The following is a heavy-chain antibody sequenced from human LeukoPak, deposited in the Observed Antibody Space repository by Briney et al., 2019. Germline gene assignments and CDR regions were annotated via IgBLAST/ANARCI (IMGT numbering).Heavy chain of an antibody. Sequence: ASVKVSCKASGGTFSSYAISWVRQAPGQGLEWMGGIIPIFGTANYAQKFQGRVTITADESTSTAYMELSSLRSEDTAVYYCARVGGYCSSTSCYEDPIWGQGTPVTVSS. CDR1: GGTFSSYA. CDR3: ARVGGYCSSTSCYEDPI. CDR2: IIPIFGTA. V-gene: IGHV1-69*13. D-gene: IGHD2-2*01. J-gene: IGHJ4*02.